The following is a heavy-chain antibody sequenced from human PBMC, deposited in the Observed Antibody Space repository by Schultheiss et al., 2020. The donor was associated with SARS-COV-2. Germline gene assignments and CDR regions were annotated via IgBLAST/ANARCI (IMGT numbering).Heavy chain of an antibody. V-gene: IGHV3-64*04. CDR3: AKQPDYDLDY. CDR2: ISSNGGTT. CDR1: GFTFSSYA. J-gene: IGHJ4*02. D-gene: IGHD3-3*01. Sequence: GESLKISCSASGFTFSSYAMHWVRQAPGKGLEYVSAISSNGGTTYYADSVKGRFTISRDNSKNTLYLQMNSLRAEDTAVYYCAKQPDYDLDYWGQGTLVTVSS.